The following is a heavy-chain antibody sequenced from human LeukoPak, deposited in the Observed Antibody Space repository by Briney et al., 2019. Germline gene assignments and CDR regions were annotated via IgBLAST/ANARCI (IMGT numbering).Heavy chain of an antibody. V-gene: IGHV3-9*01. Sequence: PGGSLRLSCAASGFTFDDYAMHWVRQAPGKGLEWVSGISWNSGSIGYADSVKGRFTISRDNAKNSLYLQMNSLRAEDTALYYCAKSLFWEYYFDYWGQGTLVTVSS. CDR2: ISWNSGSI. D-gene: IGHD3-10*02. CDR3: AKSLFWEYYFDY. CDR1: GFTFDDYA. J-gene: IGHJ4*02.